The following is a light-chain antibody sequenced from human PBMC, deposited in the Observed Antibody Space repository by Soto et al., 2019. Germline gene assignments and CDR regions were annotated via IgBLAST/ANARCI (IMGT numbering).Light chain of an antibody. CDR3: GTWDDSLSTGI. CDR2: DNN. J-gene: IGLJ2*01. Sequence: QSVLTQPPSVSAAPGQKVTVSCSGSSSNIGNNYVSWYQQLPGTAPTLLIYDNNKRPSGTPDRFSGSRSGTSATLGITGLQTGDEADYYCGTWDDSLSTGIFGGGTKVTVL. V-gene: IGLV1-51*01. CDR1: SSNIGNNY.